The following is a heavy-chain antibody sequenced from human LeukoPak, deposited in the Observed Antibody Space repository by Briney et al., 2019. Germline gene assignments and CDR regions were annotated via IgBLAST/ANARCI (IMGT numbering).Heavy chain of an antibody. CDR3: ARDSVRALGWFDP. Sequence: ASVKVSCKASGYTFTGYYMHWVRQAPGQGLGWMGWINPNSGGTNYAQKFQGRVTMTRDTSISTAYMELSRLRSDDTAVYYCARDSVRALGWFDPWGQGTLVTVSS. V-gene: IGHV1-2*02. D-gene: IGHD3-10*01. CDR1: GYTFTGYY. CDR2: INPNSGGT. J-gene: IGHJ5*02.